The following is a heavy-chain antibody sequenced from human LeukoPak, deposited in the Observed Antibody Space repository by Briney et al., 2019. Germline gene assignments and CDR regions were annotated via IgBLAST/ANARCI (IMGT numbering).Heavy chain of an antibody. D-gene: IGHD2-21*02. J-gene: IGHJ4*02. CDR1: GFTFSSYS. Sequence: GGSLRLSCAASGFTFSSYSMNWVRQAPGKGLEWVSSISSRSSYIYYADSVKGRFTISRDNAKNSLYLQMNSLRAEDTAVYYCASDLAYCGGDCYLDSNWGQGTLVTVSS. CDR2: ISSRSSYI. CDR3: ASDLAYCGGDCYLDSN. V-gene: IGHV3-21*01.